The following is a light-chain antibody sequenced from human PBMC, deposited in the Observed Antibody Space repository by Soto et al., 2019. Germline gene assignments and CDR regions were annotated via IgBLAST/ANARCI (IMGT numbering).Light chain of an antibody. J-gene: IGKJ1*01. Sequence: TQTPSTLSASVGDGVMITCRASQRIISNYLAWYQQRPGQAPRLLIYDVSFRATGIPDRFSGSGSGTTFTLTISRLEPEDFAVYYCQHYGTSLLTFGQGTKVDIK. CDR3: QHYGTSLLT. V-gene: IGKV3-20*01. CDR1: QRIISNY. CDR2: DVS.